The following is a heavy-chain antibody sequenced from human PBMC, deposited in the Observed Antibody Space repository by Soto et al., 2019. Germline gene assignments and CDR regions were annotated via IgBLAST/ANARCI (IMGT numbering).Heavy chain of an antibody. V-gene: IGHV3-23*01. D-gene: IGHD6-19*01. CDR1: GFTVSSYA. CDR3: VSPIAVAGPDAFDM. Sequence: GGSLRLSCAASGFTVSSYALTWVRQAPGKGLEWVSGISAGKYYADSVKGRFTISRDNSKSTLYLQMNSLRAEDTAVYYCVSPIAVAGPDAFDMWGQGTMVTVSS. J-gene: IGHJ3*02. CDR2: ISAGK.